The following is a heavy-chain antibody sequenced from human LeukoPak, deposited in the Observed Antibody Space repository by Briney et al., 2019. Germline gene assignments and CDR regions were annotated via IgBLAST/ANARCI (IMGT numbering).Heavy chain of an antibody. CDR2: IWYDGSNK. Sequence: PGGSLRLSCAASGFTFSSYGMHWVRQAPGKGLEWVAVIWYDGSNKYYADSVKGRFTISRDNSKNTLYLQMNSLRAEDTAVYYCARDNHDFWSGYYFDYWGQGTLVTVSS. D-gene: IGHD3-3*01. CDR3: ARDNHDFWSGYYFDY. CDR1: GFTFSSYG. J-gene: IGHJ4*02. V-gene: IGHV3-33*01.